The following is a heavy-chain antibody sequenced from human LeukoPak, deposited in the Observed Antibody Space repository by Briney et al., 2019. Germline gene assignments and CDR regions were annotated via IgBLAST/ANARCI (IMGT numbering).Heavy chain of an antibody. V-gene: IGHV3-15*01. J-gene: IGHJ4*02. D-gene: IGHD1-26*01. CDR2: IKSKTDGGTT. Sequence: GGSLRLSCAASGFTFSNAWMSWVRQAPGKGLEWVGRIKSKTDGGTTDYAAPVEGRFTISRDDSKNTLYLQMNSLKTEDTAVYYCTARIVGATRLDYWGQGTLVTVSS. CDR1: GFTFSNAW. CDR3: TARIVGATRLDY.